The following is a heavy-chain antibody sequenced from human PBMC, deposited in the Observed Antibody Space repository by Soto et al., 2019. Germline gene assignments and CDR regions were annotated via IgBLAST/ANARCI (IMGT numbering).Heavy chain of an antibody. Sequence: LSLTCAVSGYSISSGYYWGWIRQPPGKGLEWIGNIYHSGSTYYSPSLKSRVTISMDTSKNQFSLKLSSVTAADTAMYYCAKYGENYYDGMDVWGQGTTVTV. J-gene: IGHJ6*02. CDR3: AKYGENYYDGMDV. V-gene: IGHV4-38-2*01. CDR2: IYHSGST. D-gene: IGHD4-17*01. CDR1: GYSISSGYY.